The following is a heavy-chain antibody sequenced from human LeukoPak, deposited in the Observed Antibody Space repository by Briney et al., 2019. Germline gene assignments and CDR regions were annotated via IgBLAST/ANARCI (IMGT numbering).Heavy chain of an antibody. D-gene: IGHD3-22*01. J-gene: IGHJ4*02. CDR2: IYSSGSP. V-gene: IGHV4-59*11. CDR3: ARVDSSGYYTFFDY. CDR1: GGSISSHN. Sequence: SETLSLTCTVSGGSISSHNGNWIRQPPGKGLEWIGDIYSSGSPNYNPSLKSRVAISVDTSKNQFSLKLSSVTAADTAVYYCARVDSSGYYTFFDYGGQGTLVTVSS.